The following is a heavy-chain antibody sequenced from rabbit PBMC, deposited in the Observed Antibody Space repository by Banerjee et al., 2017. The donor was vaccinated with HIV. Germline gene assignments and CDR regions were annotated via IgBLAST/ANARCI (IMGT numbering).Heavy chain of an antibody. V-gene: IGHV1S40*01. CDR3: ARSGVGGYGYDL. J-gene: IGHJ3*01. Sequence: QSLEESGGDLVKPGASLTLTCTASGFSFSSGYDMCWVRQAPGKGLEWIACIYAGDSTSYYASWAKGRFTISKTSSTTVTLQMTSLTAADTATYFCARSGVGGYGYDLWGQGTLVTVS. D-gene: IGHD6-1*01. CDR1: GFSFSSGYD. CDR2: IYAGDSTS.